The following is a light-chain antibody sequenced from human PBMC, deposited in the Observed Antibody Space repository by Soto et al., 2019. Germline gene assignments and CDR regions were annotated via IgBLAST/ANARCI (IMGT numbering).Light chain of an antibody. CDR3: QQYNNWHPIT. CDR1: QTVPSR. Sequence: EILMTQSPATLSVSPGEGVTLSCGASQTVPSRIAWYQQKPGQAPSLLIYGASTRATGVPDRFSGTGSGTDFTLTISSLKSEDFAVYYCQQYNNWHPITFGHGTRLEIK. V-gene: IGKV3-15*01. J-gene: IGKJ5*01. CDR2: GAS.